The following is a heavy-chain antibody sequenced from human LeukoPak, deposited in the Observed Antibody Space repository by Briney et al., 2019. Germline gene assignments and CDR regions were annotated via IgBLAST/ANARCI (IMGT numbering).Heavy chain of an antibody. D-gene: IGHD2-2*01. CDR1: GGSFSGYY. Sequence: SETLSLTCAVYGGSFSGYYWSWIRQPPGKGLEWIGEINHSGSTDYNPSLKSRVTISVDTSKNQFSLKLSSVTAADTAVYYCARNPQDCSSTSCYLDYWGQGTLVTVSS. J-gene: IGHJ4*02. CDR3: ARNPQDCSSTSCYLDY. V-gene: IGHV4-34*01. CDR2: INHSGST.